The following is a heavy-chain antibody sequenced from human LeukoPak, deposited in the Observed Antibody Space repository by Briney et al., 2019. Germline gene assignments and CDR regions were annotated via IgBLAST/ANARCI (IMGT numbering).Heavy chain of an antibody. Sequence: PSETLSLTCTVSGGSISSYYWSWIRQPPGKGLEWIGYIYYSGSTNYNPSLKSRVTISVDTSKNQFSLKLSSVTAADTAVYYCARTDTAGDYWGQETLVTVSS. V-gene: IGHV4-59*08. D-gene: IGHD5-18*01. CDR3: ARTDTAGDY. CDR2: IYYSGST. CDR1: GGSISSYY. J-gene: IGHJ4*02.